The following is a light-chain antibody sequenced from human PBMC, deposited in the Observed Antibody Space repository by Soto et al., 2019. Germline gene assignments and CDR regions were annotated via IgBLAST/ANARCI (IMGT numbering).Light chain of an antibody. CDR1: QSTGSSH. Sequence: VVTQCPGTPSLSPGKRGTLSCRAGQSTGSSHLAWGQQTPGQAPRLLAYGASTRSTGIPDRVGGTGSATDFSLNLSSLEPDDFATYYCQQYNSVWTFGQGTKVEIK. V-gene: IGKV3-20*01. CDR3: QQYNSVWT. J-gene: IGKJ1*01. CDR2: GAS.